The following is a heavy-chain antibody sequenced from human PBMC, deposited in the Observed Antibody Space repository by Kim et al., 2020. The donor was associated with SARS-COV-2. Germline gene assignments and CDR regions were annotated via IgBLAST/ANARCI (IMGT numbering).Heavy chain of an antibody. V-gene: IGHV4-39*01. D-gene: IGHD6-13*01. Sequence: SETLSLTCTVSGGSISSSSYYRGWIRQPPGKGLEWIGSIYYSGSTYYNPSLKSRVTISVDTSKNQFSLKLSSVTAADTAVYYCARPVGQLVLHYFDYWGQGTLVTVSS. CDR3: ARPVGQLVLHYFDY. CDR2: IYYSGST. J-gene: IGHJ4*02. CDR1: GGSISSSSYY.